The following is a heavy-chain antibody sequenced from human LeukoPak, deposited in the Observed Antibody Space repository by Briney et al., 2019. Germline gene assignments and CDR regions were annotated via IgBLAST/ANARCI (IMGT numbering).Heavy chain of an antibody. J-gene: IGHJ5*02. V-gene: IGHV4-59*08. CDR1: RGSISSYY. CDR3: ARGVVVPAAIRLWFDP. Sequence: PSETLSLTCTVSRGSISSYYWSWIRQPPGKGLEWIGYIYYSGSTNYNPSLKSRVTISVDTSKNQFSLKLSSVTAADTAVYYCARGVVVPAAIRLWFDPWGQGTLVTASS. D-gene: IGHD2-2*02. CDR2: IYYSGST.